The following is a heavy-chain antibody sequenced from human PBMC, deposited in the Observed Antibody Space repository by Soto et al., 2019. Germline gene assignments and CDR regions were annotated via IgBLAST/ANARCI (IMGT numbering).Heavy chain of an antibody. D-gene: IGHD5-12*01. CDR1: GGSFSGYY. CDR3: ARGGRYSGYDYWFDP. Sequence: SETLSLTCAVYGGSFSGYYWSWIRQPPGKGLEWIGEINHSGSTNYNPSLKSRVTISVDTSKNQFSLKLSSVTAADTAVYYCARGGRYSGYDYWFDPWGQGTLVTV. J-gene: IGHJ5*02. CDR2: INHSGST. V-gene: IGHV4-34*01.